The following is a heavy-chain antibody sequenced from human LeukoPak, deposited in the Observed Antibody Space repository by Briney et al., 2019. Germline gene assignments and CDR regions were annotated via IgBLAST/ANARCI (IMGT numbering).Heavy chain of an antibody. J-gene: IGHJ4*02. CDR2: INPSGST. D-gene: IGHD2-8*01. V-gene: IGHV4-34*01. CDR1: GGSFSGYY. CDR3: ARGRYCTNGVCYPPYYFDY. Sequence: PSETRSLTCAVYGGSFSGYYCSWIRHPPRKGLGWIGEINPSGSTNYNPSLKSRVTISVDTSKNQFSLKLSSVTAADTAVHYRARGRYCTNGVCYPPYYFDYWGQGTLVTVSS.